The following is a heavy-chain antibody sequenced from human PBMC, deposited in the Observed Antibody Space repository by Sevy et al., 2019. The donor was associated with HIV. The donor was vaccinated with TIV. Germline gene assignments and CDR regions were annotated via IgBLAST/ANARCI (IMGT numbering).Heavy chain of an antibody. CDR2: ISYDGDTK. J-gene: IGHJ4*02. CDR1: GFTFSTYA. V-gene: IGHV3-30*04. Sequence: GGSLRLSCAASGFTFSTYAMHWVRQAPGKGVEWVAVISYDGDTKYYADSVKGRFTISRDNPKNTLYVQMNSLRPEDTAVYYCARDDGYTVNWYPGYWGQGTLVTVSS. D-gene: IGHD3-16*01. CDR3: ARDDGYTVNWYPGY.